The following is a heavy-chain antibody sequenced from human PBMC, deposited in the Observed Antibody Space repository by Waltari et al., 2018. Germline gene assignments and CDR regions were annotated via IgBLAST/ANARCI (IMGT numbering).Heavy chain of an antibody. Sequence: QVQLVESGGGVVQPGRSLRLSCAASGFTFSSYGMHWVRQAPGKGLEWVPVISYDGSNKYYADSVKGRFTISRDNSKNTLYLQMNSLRAEDTAVYYCAKNDLIVGATTDYYYGMDVWGQGTTVTVSS. CDR1: GFTFSSYG. D-gene: IGHD1-26*01. J-gene: IGHJ6*02. V-gene: IGHV3-30*18. CDR3: AKNDLIVGATTDYYYGMDV. CDR2: ISYDGSNK.